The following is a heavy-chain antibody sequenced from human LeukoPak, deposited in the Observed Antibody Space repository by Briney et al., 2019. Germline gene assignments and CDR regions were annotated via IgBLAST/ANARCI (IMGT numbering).Heavy chain of an antibody. Sequence: SETLSLTCAVSGYSISSSNWWGWIRQPPGKGLEWIGYIYYSGSTYYNPSLKSRVTMSVDTSKNQFSLELSSVTAVDTAVYYCARKSYVLNAFDIWGQGTMVTVSS. D-gene: IGHD2/OR15-2a*01. CDR3: ARKSYVLNAFDI. V-gene: IGHV4-28*01. CDR2: IYYSGST. J-gene: IGHJ3*02. CDR1: GYSISSSNW.